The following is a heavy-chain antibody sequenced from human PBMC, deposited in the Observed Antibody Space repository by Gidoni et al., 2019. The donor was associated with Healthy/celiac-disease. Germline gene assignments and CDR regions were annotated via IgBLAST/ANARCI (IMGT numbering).Heavy chain of an antibody. V-gene: IGHV3-23*01. Sequence: EVQLLESGGGLVQPGGSLRLSCAASGFTFSSYAMSWVRQAPGKGLGWVSAISGSGGSTYYADSVKGRFTISRDNSKNTLYLQMNSLRAEDTAVYYCAKEGGVGTLLDGYNLGNYFDYWGQGTLVTVSS. CDR1: GFTFSSYA. CDR3: AKEGGVGTLLDGYNLGNYFDY. J-gene: IGHJ4*02. D-gene: IGHD5-12*01. CDR2: ISGSGGST.